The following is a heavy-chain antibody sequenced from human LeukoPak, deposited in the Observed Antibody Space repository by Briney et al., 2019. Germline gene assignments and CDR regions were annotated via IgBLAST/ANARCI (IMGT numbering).Heavy chain of an antibody. Sequence: GGSLRLSCAASGFTFSDYYMSWIRQAPGKGLEWVSYISSSGSPIYYADSVKGRFTIFRDNAKNSLYLQMNSLRAEDTAVYYCARDRGTWNDDGFDYWGQGTLVTVSS. D-gene: IGHD1-1*01. CDR2: ISSSGSPI. CDR3: ARDRGTWNDDGFDY. V-gene: IGHV3-11*01. J-gene: IGHJ4*02. CDR1: GFTFSDYY.